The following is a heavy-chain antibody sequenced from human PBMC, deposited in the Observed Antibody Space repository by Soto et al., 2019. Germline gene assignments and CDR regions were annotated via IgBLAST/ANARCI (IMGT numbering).Heavy chain of an antibody. D-gene: IGHD6-6*01. CDR2: ISYDGSNK. J-gene: IGHJ4*02. CDR1: GFTFSSYG. Sequence: QVQLVESGGGEVQPGRSLRLSCAASGFTFSSYGMHWVRQAPGKGLEWVAVISYDGSNKYYADSVKGRFTISRDNSKNTLYLQMNSLRAEDTAVYYCAKVSSSKRFYYFDYWGQGTLVTVSS. CDR3: AKVSSSKRFYYFDY. V-gene: IGHV3-30*18.